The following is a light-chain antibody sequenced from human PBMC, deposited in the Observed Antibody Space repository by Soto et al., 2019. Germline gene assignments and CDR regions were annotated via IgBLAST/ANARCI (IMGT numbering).Light chain of an antibody. Sequence: DIQMTQSPSSLSASVGDRVTITCRASQSISSYLNWYQQKPGKAPKLLIYAASSLQSGVPSRFSGSGSGTDFTLTITGLQPDDFATYFCQNYNGPPWTFGQGTKVDIK. V-gene: IGKV1-39*01. CDR3: QNYNGPPWT. CDR1: QSISSY. CDR2: AAS. J-gene: IGKJ1*01.